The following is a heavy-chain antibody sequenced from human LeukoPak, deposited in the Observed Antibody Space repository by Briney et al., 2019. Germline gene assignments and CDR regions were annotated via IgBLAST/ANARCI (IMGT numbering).Heavy chain of an antibody. J-gene: IGHJ2*01. D-gene: IGHD4-23*01. V-gene: IGHV4-59*01. CDR1: DGSISTFY. Sequence: SETLSLTCAVSDGSISTFYWSWIRQPPGKGLEWIGYTHYSGTTYYNPSLKSRVTMSVNTSKHQFSLEMTSVTAANTAVYYCARVNLGQLLYWYFDLWGRGTLVTVSS. CDR2: THYSGTT. CDR3: ARVNLGQLLYWYFDL.